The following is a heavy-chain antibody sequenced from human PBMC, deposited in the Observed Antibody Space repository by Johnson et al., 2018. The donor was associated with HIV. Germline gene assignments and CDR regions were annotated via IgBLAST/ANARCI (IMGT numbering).Heavy chain of an antibody. J-gene: IGHJ3*02. CDR2: ISYYGSNK. CDR3: AGGVIDYGDYQVFDI. V-gene: IGHV3-30*04. Sequence: QVQLVESGGGVVQPGRSLRLSCAASGFTFSSYAMHWVRQAPGKGLEWVAVISYYGSNKYYADSVKGRFTISRDNSKDTLYLKMNSLSAEDTAVDYCAGGVIDYGDYQVFDIWGKGTMVTVYS. D-gene: IGHD4-17*01. CDR1: GFTFSSYA.